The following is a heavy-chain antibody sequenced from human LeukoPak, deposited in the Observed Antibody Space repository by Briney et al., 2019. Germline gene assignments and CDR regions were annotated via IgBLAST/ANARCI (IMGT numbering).Heavy chain of an antibody. CDR3: AREGTYYDSSGYYVS. CDR1: GFTFSSFV. Sequence: GGSLRLSCAASGFTFSSFVMTWVRQAPGKGLEWVSVISGSGGKTYYADSVKGRFTLSRDNSNNTMSLEMRSLRAEDTAVYYCAREGTYYDSSGYYVSWGQGTLVTVSS. J-gene: IGHJ5*02. CDR2: ISGSGGKT. V-gene: IGHV3-23*01. D-gene: IGHD3-22*01.